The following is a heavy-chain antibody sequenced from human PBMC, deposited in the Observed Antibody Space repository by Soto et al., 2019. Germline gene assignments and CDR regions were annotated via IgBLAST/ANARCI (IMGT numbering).Heavy chain of an antibody. V-gene: IGHV4-39*01. Sequence: SGTLSLTCTVSGDSVSGSPYFWGWIRQPPGKRLEWIGSIFYDGYTLYTPSLRSRVTISVDTSKNQFSLKLASVAAADTATYFCARLQAAVPHYWGQGTLVTVSS. CDR1: GDSVSGSPYF. J-gene: IGHJ4*02. CDR3: ARLQAAVPHY. CDR2: IFYDGYT. D-gene: IGHD6-13*01.